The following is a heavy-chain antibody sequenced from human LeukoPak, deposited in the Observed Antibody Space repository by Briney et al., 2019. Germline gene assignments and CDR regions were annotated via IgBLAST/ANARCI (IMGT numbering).Heavy chain of an antibody. CDR3: AKDGGPYGGIRGYFDY. V-gene: IGHV3-9*03. CDR2: ISWNSGSI. CDR1: GFTFDDYA. Sequence: GGSLRLSCAASGFTFDDYAVDWVRQAPGEGLEWVSGISWNSGSIDYADSVKGRFTISRDNAKKFLFLQMNSLRVEDMALYYCAKDGGPYGGIRGYFDYWGQGTLVTASS. D-gene: IGHD4-23*01. J-gene: IGHJ4*02.